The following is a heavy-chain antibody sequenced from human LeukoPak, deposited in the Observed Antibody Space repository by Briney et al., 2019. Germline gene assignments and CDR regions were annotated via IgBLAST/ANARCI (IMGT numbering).Heavy chain of an antibody. CDR2: ISGSGGST. CDR1: GFPFSDHY. Sequence: GGSLRLSCAASGFPFSDHYLDWVRQAPGKGLEWVSAISGSGGSTYYADSVKGRFTISRDNSKNTLYLQMNSLRAEDTAVYYCARSIVGATPFDPWGQGTLVTVSS. CDR3: ARSIVGATPFDP. J-gene: IGHJ5*02. V-gene: IGHV3-23*01. D-gene: IGHD1-26*01.